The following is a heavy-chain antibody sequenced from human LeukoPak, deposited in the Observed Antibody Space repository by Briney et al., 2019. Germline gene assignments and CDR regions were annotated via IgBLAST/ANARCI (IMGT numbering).Heavy chain of an antibody. Sequence: SETLSLTCAVYGGSFSGYYWSWIRQPPGKGLEWIGEINHSGSTNYNPFLKSRVTISVDTSKNQFSLKLSSVTAADTAVYYCARGGPGYYYGSGSYYPAGGHNWFDPWGQGTLVTVSS. J-gene: IGHJ5*02. CDR3: ARGGPGYYYGSGSYYPAGGHNWFDP. V-gene: IGHV4-34*01. CDR2: INHSGST. CDR1: GGSFSGYY. D-gene: IGHD3-10*01.